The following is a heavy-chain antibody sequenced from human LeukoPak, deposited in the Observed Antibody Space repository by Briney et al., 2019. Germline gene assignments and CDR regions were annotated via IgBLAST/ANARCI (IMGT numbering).Heavy chain of an antibody. D-gene: IGHD5-12*01. CDR3: ARVGYSGWNLEY. CDR2: INQGGSVK. J-gene: IGHJ4*02. Sequence: GGSLKLSCAASGFTFRSYWMSWVRQAPGKGLEWVANINQGGSVKYYVDSVKGRFTISRDDAKNSLYVQMNSLRDEDTAVYYCARVGYSGWNLEYWGQGTLVTVSS. V-gene: IGHV3-7*01. CDR1: GFTFRSYW.